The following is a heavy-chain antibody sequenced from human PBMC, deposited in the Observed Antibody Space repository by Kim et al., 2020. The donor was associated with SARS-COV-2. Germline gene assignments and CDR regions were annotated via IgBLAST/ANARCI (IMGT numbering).Heavy chain of an antibody. Sequence: RYSPSFQGQVIISADKSITPAYLQWSSLKASDTAMYYCARRPLGPDGMDVWGQGTTVTVSS. V-gene: IGHV5-51*01. CDR3: ARRPLGPDGMDV. J-gene: IGHJ6*02.